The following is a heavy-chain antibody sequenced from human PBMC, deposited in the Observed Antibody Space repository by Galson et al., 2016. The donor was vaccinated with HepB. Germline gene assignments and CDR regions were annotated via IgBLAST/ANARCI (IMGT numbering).Heavy chain of an antibody. CDR1: GGSISDDIYT. J-gene: IGHJ4*02. Sequence: LSLTCTVSGGSISDDIYTWAWIRQPPGKGLEWIGALSLSGTSYSNSSLKSRISMSVDTSENQISLKLTSVTAPDTAVYFCATYSTRRGDFQYWGQGTLVTVSS. CDR2: LSLSGTS. D-gene: IGHD2-2*01. V-gene: IGHV4-39*01. CDR3: ATYSTRRGDFQY.